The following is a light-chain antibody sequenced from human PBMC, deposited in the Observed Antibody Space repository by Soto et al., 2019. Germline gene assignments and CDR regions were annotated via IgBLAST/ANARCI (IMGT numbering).Light chain of an antibody. Sequence: EIGLTQSQATMSLSPGERATLSCRAMQSVSSYLAWYQQKPGQAPRLLIYDASNRATGIPARFSGSGSGTDFTLTISSLEPEDFSVYYCQQRSNWLTFGGGTKVEIK. V-gene: IGKV3-11*01. CDR3: QQRSNWLT. CDR2: DAS. CDR1: QSVSSY. J-gene: IGKJ4*01.